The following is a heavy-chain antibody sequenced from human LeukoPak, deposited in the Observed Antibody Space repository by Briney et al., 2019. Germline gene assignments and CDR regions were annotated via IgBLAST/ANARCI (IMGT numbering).Heavy chain of an antibody. CDR3: ARITQQWLVRGWFDP. J-gene: IGHJ5*02. Sequence: ASVKVSCKASGYTFTSYYMHWVRQAPGQGLEWMGIINPSGGSTSYAQKFQGRVTMTRDMSTSTVYMELSSLRSEDTAVYYCARITQQWLVRGWFDPWGQGTLVTVSS. CDR1: GYTFTSYY. D-gene: IGHD6-19*01. CDR2: INPSGGST. V-gene: IGHV1-46*01.